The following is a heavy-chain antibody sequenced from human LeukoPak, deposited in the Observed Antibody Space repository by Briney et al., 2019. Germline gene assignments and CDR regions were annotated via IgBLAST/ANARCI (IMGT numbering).Heavy chain of an antibody. Sequence: SVKVSCKASGYTFTSYAISWVRQAPGQGLEWMGGIIPIFGTANYAQKFQGRVTITADESTSTAYMELSSLRSEDTAVYYCASANCSGGSCYLPLSDYWGQGTLVTVSS. CDR1: GYTFTSYA. CDR3: ASANCSGGSCYLPLSDY. V-gene: IGHV1-69*13. CDR2: IIPIFGTA. J-gene: IGHJ4*02. D-gene: IGHD2-15*01.